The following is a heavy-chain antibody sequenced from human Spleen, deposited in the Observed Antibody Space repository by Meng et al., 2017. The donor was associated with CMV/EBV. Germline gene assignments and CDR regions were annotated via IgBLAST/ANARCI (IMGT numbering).Heavy chain of an antibody. CDR3: ARGGPRGSGSYLY. V-gene: IGHV3-13*01. CDR1: GFTFSNYD. J-gene: IGHJ4*02. Sequence: GESLKISCAASGFTFSNYDMHWVRQATGKGLEWVSAIGSADDKYYPGSVKGRFTITREYAKNSLYLQMNNLRAGDTAVYYCARGGPRGSGSYLYWGLGTLVTVSS. CDR2: IGSADDK. D-gene: IGHD3-10*01.